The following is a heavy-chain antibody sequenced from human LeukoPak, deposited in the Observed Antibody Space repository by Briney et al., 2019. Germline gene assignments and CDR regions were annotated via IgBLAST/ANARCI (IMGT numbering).Heavy chain of an antibody. D-gene: IGHD3-9*01. CDR3: AKDLLRYFDWLPRGGIDY. CDR2: ISGSGGST. V-gene: IGHV3-23*01. Sequence: GGSLRLSCAASGFTFSSYAMSWVRQAPGKGLEWVSAISGSGGSTYYADSVKGRFTISRGNSKNTLYLQMNSLRAEDTAVYYCAKDLLRYFDWLPRGGIDYWGQGTLVTVSS. CDR1: GFTFSSYA. J-gene: IGHJ4*02.